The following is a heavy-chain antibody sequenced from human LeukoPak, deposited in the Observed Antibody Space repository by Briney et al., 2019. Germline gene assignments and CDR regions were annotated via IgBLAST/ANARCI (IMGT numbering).Heavy chain of an antibody. D-gene: IGHD2-2*01. Sequence: GGSLRLSCGASGFSFSLYGMHWVRQAPGKGLEWVAFIWAAGNDDFYADSVKGRFTISRDNAKNSLYLQMNSLRAEDTAVYYCARGGCSSASCAFDYWGQGTLVTVSS. J-gene: IGHJ4*02. CDR2: IWAAGNDD. CDR1: GFSFSLYG. CDR3: ARGGCSSASCAFDY. V-gene: IGHV3-33*01.